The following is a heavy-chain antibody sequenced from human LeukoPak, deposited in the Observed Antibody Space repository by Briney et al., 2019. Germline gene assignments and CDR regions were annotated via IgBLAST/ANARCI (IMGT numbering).Heavy chain of an antibody. D-gene: IGHD6-6*01. V-gene: IGHV4-39*01. Sequence: SETLSLTCTVSGRSLSSSSYYWGWIRQPPGKGLEWIGSIYYSGSTYYNPPLKSQVTISVDKTKNQFSPKLSSVTAADRAVYYCARYASRSIAARRAYWGRGTLVTVSS. J-gene: IGHJ4*02. CDR2: IYYSGST. CDR1: GRSLSSSSYY. CDR3: ARYASRSIAARRAY.